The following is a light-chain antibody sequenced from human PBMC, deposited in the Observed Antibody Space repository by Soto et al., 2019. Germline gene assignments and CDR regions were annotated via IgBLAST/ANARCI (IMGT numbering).Light chain of an antibody. Sequence: QSVLTQPASVSGSPGQSITISCTGTSSDVGSYNYVSWYQHHPCKAPKLMIYDVSNRPSGVSNRFSGSKSANTASLTISGLQADDEADYYCSSYTSGISPYVFGTGTKLTVL. CDR2: DVS. J-gene: IGLJ1*01. CDR1: SSDVGSYNY. CDR3: SSYTSGISPYV. V-gene: IGLV2-14*01.